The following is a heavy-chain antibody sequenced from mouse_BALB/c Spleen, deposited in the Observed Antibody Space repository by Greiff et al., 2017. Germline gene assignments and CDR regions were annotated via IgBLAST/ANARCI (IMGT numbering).Heavy chain of an antibody. Sequence: QVQLQQSGAELVRPGSSVKISCKASGYAFSSYWMNWVKQRPGQGLEWIGQIYPGDGDTNYNGKFKGKATLTADKSSSTAYMQLSSLTSEDSAVYFCARSGYDVSCWYFDVWGEGTTVTVSS. V-gene: IGHV1-80*01. CDR3: ARSGYDVSCWYFDV. J-gene: IGHJ1*01. CDR2: IYPGDGDT. D-gene: IGHD2-2*01. CDR1: GYAFSSYW.